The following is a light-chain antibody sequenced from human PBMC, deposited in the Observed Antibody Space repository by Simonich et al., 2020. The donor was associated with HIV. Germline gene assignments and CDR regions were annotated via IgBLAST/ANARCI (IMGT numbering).Light chain of an antibody. Sequence: QSVLTQPPSVSGAPGQRVPISCTWSSSNIGANYDVHWYQQVPGTAPEVLSFGNINRPSVGPDRYSGSKSDTSASLAITWLQAEDEADYYCQSYDNSLSAWVFGGGTKLTVL. J-gene: IGLJ3*02. CDR2: GNI. CDR3: QSYDNSLSAWV. CDR1: SSNIGANYD. V-gene: IGLV1-40*01.